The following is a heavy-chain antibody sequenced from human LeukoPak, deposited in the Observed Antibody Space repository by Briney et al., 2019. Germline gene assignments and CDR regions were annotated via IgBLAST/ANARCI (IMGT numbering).Heavy chain of an antibody. J-gene: IGHJ6*03. Sequence: GGSLRLSCAASGFTFSSYGMHWVRQAPGKGLEWVAFIRYDGSNKYYADSVKSRFTISRDNSKNTLYLQMNSLRAEDTAVYYCAQSYYYYYYMDVWGKGTTVTISS. CDR3: AQSYYYYYYMDV. D-gene: IGHD3/OR15-3a*01. CDR1: GFTFSSYG. CDR2: IRYDGSNK. V-gene: IGHV3-30*02.